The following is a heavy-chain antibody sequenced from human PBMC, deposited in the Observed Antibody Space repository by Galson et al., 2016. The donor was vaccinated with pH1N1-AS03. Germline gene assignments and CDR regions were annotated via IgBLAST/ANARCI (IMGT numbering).Heavy chain of an antibody. CDR2: IYYSGTT. CDR3: ARPLAVTDAFGI. CDR1: GDSISSSRFY. Sequence: SETLSLTCKVSGDSISSSRFYWGWIRQPPGKGLEWIGSIYYSGTTYYTSSLKSRVTISVDTSKNEFSLRLTSVTAADTAVYYCARPLAVTDAFGIWGQGTMVTIS. V-gene: IGHV4-39*01. D-gene: IGHD2-21*02. J-gene: IGHJ3*02.